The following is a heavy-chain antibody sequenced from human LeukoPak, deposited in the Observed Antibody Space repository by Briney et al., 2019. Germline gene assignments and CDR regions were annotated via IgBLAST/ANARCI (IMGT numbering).Heavy chain of an antibody. Sequence: GGALTVSCAASGFTFSSYSMNWVRQAPGKGLKWVSSISSSSSYIYYAGSVKGRFTISRDNAKNSLYLQMNSLRAEDTAVYYCARLAAQDAFDIWGQGTMVTVSS. CDR3: ARLAAQDAFDI. D-gene: IGHD6-25*01. V-gene: IGHV3-21*01. J-gene: IGHJ3*02. CDR2: ISSSSSYI. CDR1: GFTFSSYS.